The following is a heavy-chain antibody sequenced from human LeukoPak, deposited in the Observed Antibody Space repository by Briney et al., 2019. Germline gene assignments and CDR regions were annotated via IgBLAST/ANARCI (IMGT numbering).Heavy chain of an antibody. V-gene: IGHV4-38-2*02. D-gene: IGHD3-22*01. CDR2: IYHSGSA. Sequence: SESLCLTCVVPGYSIIIDYYWAWIRQPPGKGREWIGRIYHSGSAYYNPSLKSRVTISIDTSKNQFSLKLSSVTAADTAVYYCARDGTVIVVGPFDYWGQGTLVTVSS. CDR1: GYSIIIDYY. J-gene: IGHJ4*02. CDR3: ARDGTVIVVGPFDY.